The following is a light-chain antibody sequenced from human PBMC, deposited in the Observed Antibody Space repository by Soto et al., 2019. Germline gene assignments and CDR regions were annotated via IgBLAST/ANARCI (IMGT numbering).Light chain of an antibody. CDR2: EVS. J-gene: IGLJ1*01. Sequence: QSVLTQPASVSGSPGQSITISCTGTSSDVGGYNYVSWYQQHPGKAPKLMIYEVSNRPSGVSNRFPGSKSGNTASLTISGLQADDEADFYCSSYTSSSTSVVFGTGTKVTVL. V-gene: IGLV2-14*01. CDR1: SSDVGGYNY. CDR3: SSYTSSSTSVV.